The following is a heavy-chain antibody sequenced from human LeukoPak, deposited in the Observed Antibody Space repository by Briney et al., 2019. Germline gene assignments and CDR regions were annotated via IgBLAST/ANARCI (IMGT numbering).Heavy chain of an antibody. CDR3: ATLTYSNRPPLDY. Sequence: SETLSLTCTVSGYSISSGYYWGWIRQPPGKGLEWIGSIYHSGSTYYNPSLKSRVAISVDTSKNQFSLKLSSVTAADTAVYYCATLTYSNRPPLDYWGQGTLVTVSS. CDR1: GYSISSGYY. V-gene: IGHV4-38-2*02. CDR2: IYHSGST. D-gene: IGHD4-11*01. J-gene: IGHJ4*02.